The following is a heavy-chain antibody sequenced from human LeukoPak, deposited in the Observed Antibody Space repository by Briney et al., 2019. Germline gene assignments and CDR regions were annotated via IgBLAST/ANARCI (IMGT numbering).Heavy chain of an antibody. CDR2: IYTSGST. V-gene: IGHV4-61*02. CDR3: ARVEYGSGSYWIDY. Sequence: SETLSLTCTVSGDSVSTSSYYWSWIRQPAGKGLEWIGRIYTSGSTNYNPSLKSRVTMSVDTSKNQFSLKLSSVTAADTAVYYCARVEYGSGSYWIDYWGQGTLVTVSS. J-gene: IGHJ4*02. D-gene: IGHD3-10*01. CDR1: GDSVSTSSYY.